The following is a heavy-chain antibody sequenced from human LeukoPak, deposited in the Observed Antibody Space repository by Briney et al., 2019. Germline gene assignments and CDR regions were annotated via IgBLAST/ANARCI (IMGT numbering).Heavy chain of an antibody. CDR2: INHSGST. CDR1: SRPYCGYH. CDR3: ARGAAGGDSNGSRAFDI. D-gene: IGHD4-17*01. V-gene: IGHV4-34*01. J-gene: IGHJ3*02. Sequence: SETLSLICAVYSRPYCGYHWIWTRQPPGKGLEGIGEINHSGSTNYHPSLKSRVTISVDTSKNQFSLKLSSVTAADTAVYYCARGAAGGDSNGSRAFDIWGQGTMVTVSS.